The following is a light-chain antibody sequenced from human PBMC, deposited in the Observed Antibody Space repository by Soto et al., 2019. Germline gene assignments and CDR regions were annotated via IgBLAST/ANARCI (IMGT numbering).Light chain of an antibody. J-gene: IGLJ2*01. CDR3: CSYAGSYTWV. Sequence: QSALTQPRSVSGSPGQSVTISCTGTSSDVGGYNYVSWYQQHPGKAPKLMIYDVSKRPSGVPDRFSGSKSGNTASLTISGLHAEYEADYHCCSYAGSYTWVFGGGTKLTVL. CDR2: DVS. CDR1: SSDVGGYNY. V-gene: IGLV2-11*01.